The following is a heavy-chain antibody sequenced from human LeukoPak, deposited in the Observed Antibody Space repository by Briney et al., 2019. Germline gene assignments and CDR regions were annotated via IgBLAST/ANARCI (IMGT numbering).Heavy chain of an antibody. CDR2: ISSSGSTI. D-gene: IGHD4-17*01. CDR3: ARATVTTDWYFDL. J-gene: IGHJ2*01. V-gene: IGHV3-48*03. Sequence: PGGSLRLSCAASGFTFSSYEMNWVRQAPGKGLEWVSYISSSGSTIYYADSVKGRFTISRDNAKNSLYLQMNSLRAEDTAVYYCARATVTTDWYFDLWGRGTLVTVSS. CDR1: GFTFSSYE.